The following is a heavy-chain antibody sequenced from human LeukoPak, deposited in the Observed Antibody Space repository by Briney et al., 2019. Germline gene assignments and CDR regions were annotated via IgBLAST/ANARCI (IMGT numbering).Heavy chain of an antibody. Sequence: ASVKVSCKASGYTSTSYVISWGRQAPGQGLEWMGWISAYNGNTNSAQKLQGRVTMTTDTSTSTAYMELRSLRSDDTAVYYCARRIHSIAAAYDAFEIWGQGTMVTVSS. CDR3: ARRIHSIAAAYDAFEI. CDR1: GYTSTSYV. J-gene: IGHJ3*02. CDR2: ISAYNGNT. V-gene: IGHV1-18*01. D-gene: IGHD6-13*01.